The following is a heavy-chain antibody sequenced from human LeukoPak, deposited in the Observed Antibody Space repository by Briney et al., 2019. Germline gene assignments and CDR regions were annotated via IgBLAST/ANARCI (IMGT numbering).Heavy chain of an antibody. Sequence: PSETLSLTCTVSGGSISSSSYYWGWIRQPPGKGLEWIGSIYYSGSTYYNPSLKSRVTISVDTSKNQFSLKLSSVTAADTAVYYCARHRKKLRYFDWSYFDYWGQGTLVTVSS. D-gene: IGHD3-9*01. CDR1: GGSISSSSYY. J-gene: IGHJ4*02. CDR3: ARHRKKLRYFDWSYFDY. V-gene: IGHV4-39*01. CDR2: IYYSGST.